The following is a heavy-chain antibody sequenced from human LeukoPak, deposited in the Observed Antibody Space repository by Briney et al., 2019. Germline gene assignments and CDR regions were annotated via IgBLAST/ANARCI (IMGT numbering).Heavy chain of an antibody. Sequence: SETLSLTCAVSGGSISSGSYSWSWIRQPPGKGLEWIGYIYYSGSTNYNPSLQSRVTISVDTSKNQFSLKLNSVTAADTAVYYCARQEQSSSNWYGTVGYFLDYWGQGTLVTVSS. D-gene: IGHD6-13*01. CDR2: IYYSGST. J-gene: IGHJ4*02. V-gene: IGHV4-61*01. CDR1: GGSISSGSYS. CDR3: ARQEQSSSNWYGTVGYFLDY.